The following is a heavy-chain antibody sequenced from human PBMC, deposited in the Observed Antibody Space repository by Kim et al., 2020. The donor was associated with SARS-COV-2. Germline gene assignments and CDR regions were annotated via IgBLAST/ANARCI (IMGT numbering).Heavy chain of an antibody. CDR3: ARDCLSAEGYNSIDF. Sequence: GGSLRLSCAASGFTFTTYWMSWVRQVPGKGLEWVANINHDGSERYYVDSVKGRFTISRDNAKNSLYLQMNNLRVEDTAVYYCARDCLSAEGYNSIDFWG. J-gene: IGHJ6*01. CDR2: INHDGSER. D-gene: IGHD2-2*02. V-gene: IGHV3-7*01. CDR1: GFTFTTYW.